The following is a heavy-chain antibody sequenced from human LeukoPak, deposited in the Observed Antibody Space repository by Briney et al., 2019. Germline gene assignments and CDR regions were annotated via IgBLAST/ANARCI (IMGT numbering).Heavy chain of an antibody. V-gene: IGHV1-18*01. CDR2: ISAYNGNT. D-gene: IGHD1-26*01. Sequence: ASVKVSCKASGGTFSSYAISWVRQAPGQGLEWMGWISAYNGNTNYAQKLQGRVTMTTDTSTSTAYMELRSLRSVDTAVYYCARDPRATNPRYYYYYGMDVWGQGTTVTVSS. CDR3: ARDPRATNPRYYYYYGMDV. CDR1: GGTFSSYA. J-gene: IGHJ6*02.